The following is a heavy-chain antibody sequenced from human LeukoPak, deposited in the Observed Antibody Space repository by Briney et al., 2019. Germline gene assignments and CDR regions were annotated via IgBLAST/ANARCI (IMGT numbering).Heavy chain of an antibody. J-gene: IGHJ4*02. CDR2: FDPEDGET. CDR3: ATDRLSSFYGDYVWEDY. D-gene: IGHD4-17*01. CDR1: GYTLTELS. Sequence: ASVKVSCKVSGYTLTELSMHWVRQAPGKGLEWMGGFDPEDGETIYAQKFQGRVTMTEDTSTDTAYMELSSLRSEDTAVYHCATDRLSSFYGDYVWEDYWGQGTLVTVSS. V-gene: IGHV1-24*01.